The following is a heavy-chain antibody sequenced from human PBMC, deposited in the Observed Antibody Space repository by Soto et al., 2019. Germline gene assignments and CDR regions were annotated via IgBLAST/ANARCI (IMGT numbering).Heavy chain of an antibody. V-gene: IGHV4-59*01. CDR1: GGSISSYY. CDR3: ATTALGGFDP. J-gene: IGHJ5*02. Sequence: TLSLTCSVSGGSISSYYWSWIRQPPGKGLEWIGYIFYSGRSGSTNYNPSLKSRVIISVDTSKNQFSLKMSSVTAADTAVYYCATTALGGFDPVCQEALLTVS. CDR2: IFYSGRSGST. D-gene: IGHD3-16*02.